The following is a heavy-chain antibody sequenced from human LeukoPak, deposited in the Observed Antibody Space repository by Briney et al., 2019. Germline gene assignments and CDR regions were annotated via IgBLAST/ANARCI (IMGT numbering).Heavy chain of an antibody. V-gene: IGHV3-7*01. D-gene: IGHD6-19*01. CDR1: GFTFSSYW. J-gene: IGHJ4*02. Sequence: GGSLRLSCAASGFTFSSYWMSWVRQAPGRGLEGVANIKQDGSEKYSVDSVKGRFTISRDNAKNSLYLQMNSLRAEDTAVYYCAREDFSIAVAGTNLDYWGQGTLVTVSS. CDR3: AREDFSIAVAGTNLDY. CDR2: IKQDGSEK.